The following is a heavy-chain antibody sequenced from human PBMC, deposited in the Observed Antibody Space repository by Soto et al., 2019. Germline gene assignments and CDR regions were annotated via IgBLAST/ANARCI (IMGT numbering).Heavy chain of an antibody. V-gene: IGHV1-3*01. CDR1: GYTFSSYA. CDR3: ARTYYYDSSGYYDWFDP. CDR2: INAANGNV. D-gene: IGHD3-22*01. J-gene: IGHJ5*02. Sequence: ASVKVSCKASGYTFSSYALHWVRQAPGQRLEWMGWINAANGNVKYSQKFQGRVTITRDTSASTAYMELSSLRSEDTAVYYCARTYYYDSSGYYDWFDPWGQGTLVTVSS.